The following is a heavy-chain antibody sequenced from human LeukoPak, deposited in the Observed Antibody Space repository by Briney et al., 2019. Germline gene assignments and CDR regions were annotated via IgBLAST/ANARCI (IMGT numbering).Heavy chain of an antibody. Sequence: GGPLSLSCAASGFTVSSTYMSWVRQAPGKGLEWVSVIYSGGSTYYADSVKGRFTISTDNSKNTLYLQMNSLKAEDTAVYYCARDRLYSSSSEDYWGQGTLVTVSS. CDR2: IYSGGST. J-gene: IGHJ4*02. CDR1: GFTVSSTY. D-gene: IGHD6-6*01. CDR3: ARDRLYSSSSEDY. V-gene: IGHV3-53*01.